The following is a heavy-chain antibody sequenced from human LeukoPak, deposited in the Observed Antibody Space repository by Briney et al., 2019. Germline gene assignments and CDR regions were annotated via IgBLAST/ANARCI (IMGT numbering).Heavy chain of an antibody. CDR3: ARDQGDYYGPGSHGVGMDV. D-gene: IGHD3-10*01. J-gene: IGHJ6*02. CDR1: GGSISSYY. Sequence: SETLSLTCTVSGGSISSYYWSWIRQPPGKGLEWIGYIYYSGSTNYNPSLKSRVTISVDTSKNQFSLKLSSVTAADTAVYYCARDQGDYYGPGSHGVGMDVWGQGTTVTVSS. V-gene: IGHV4-59*01. CDR2: IYYSGST.